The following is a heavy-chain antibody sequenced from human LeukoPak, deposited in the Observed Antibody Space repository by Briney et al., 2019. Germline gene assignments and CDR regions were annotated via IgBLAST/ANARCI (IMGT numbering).Heavy chain of an antibody. Sequence: GGSLRLSCAASGFTFSSYGMHWVRQAPGKGLEWVAVISYDGSNKYYADSVKGRFTISRDNSKNTLYLQMNSLRAEDTAVYYCAKDIVVWGSGNWFDPWGQGTLVTVSS. CDR2: ISYDGSNK. V-gene: IGHV3-30*18. CDR1: GFTFSSYG. CDR3: AKDIVVWGSGNWFDP. J-gene: IGHJ5*02. D-gene: IGHD2-21*01.